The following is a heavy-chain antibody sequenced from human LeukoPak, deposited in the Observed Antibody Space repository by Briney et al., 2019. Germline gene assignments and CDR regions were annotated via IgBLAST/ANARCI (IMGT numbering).Heavy chain of an antibody. CDR1: GFTFSSDW. V-gene: IGHV3-7*01. CDR3: ASHYDFWSGYSNYYYGMDV. J-gene: IGHJ6*02. Sequence: GGSLRLSCAASGFTFSSDWMSWVRQAPGKGLEWVANIKQDGSEKYYVDSVKGRFTISRDNAKNSLYLQMNSLRAEDTAVSYCASHYDFWSGYSNYYYGMDVWGQGTTVTVSS. D-gene: IGHD3-3*01. CDR2: IKQDGSEK.